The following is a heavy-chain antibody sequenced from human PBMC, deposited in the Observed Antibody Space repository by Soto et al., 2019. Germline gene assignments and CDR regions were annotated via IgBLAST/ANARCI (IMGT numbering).Heavy chain of an antibody. CDR2: GHSSGSS. CDR1: GDSINTSSFY. V-gene: IGHV4-39*01. CDR3: ARHGAIAPEQLDY. D-gene: IGHD6-13*01. J-gene: IGHJ4*02. Sequence: PSETLSLTCTVSGDSINTSSFYWGWIRQPPGKGLEWIGSGHSSGSSYYNPSLKSRVTISVDTSKNQFSLKLSSVTAADTAVYYCARHGAIAPEQLDYWGQGTLVTVSS.